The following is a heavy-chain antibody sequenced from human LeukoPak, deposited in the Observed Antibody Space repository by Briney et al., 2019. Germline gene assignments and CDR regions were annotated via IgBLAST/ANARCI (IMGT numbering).Heavy chain of an antibody. Sequence: SVRVSCKASGGTFSSYAISWVRQAPGQGLEWMGRIIPILGIANYAQKFQGRVTITADKSTSTAYMELSSLRSEDTAVYYCARGSDGYFFDPWGQGTLVTVSS. D-gene: IGHD2-15*01. CDR3: ARGSDGYFFDP. CDR2: IIPILGIA. J-gene: IGHJ5*02. V-gene: IGHV1-69*04. CDR1: GGTFSSYA.